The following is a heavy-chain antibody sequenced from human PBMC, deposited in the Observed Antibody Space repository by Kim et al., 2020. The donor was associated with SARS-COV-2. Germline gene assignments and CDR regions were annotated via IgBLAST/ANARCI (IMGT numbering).Heavy chain of an antibody. D-gene: IGHD1-26*01. CDR2: ISGSGTTI. J-gene: IGHJ4*02. V-gene: IGHV3-48*03. CDR1: GFTFSSYE. Sequence: GGSLRLSCAASGFTFSSYEMNWVRQAPGKGLEWVSYISGSGTTINYADSVKGRLSVSRDNAKNSLNLQMNSLRAEDTAVYYCARGLAQWATPYYFDYWGQGTLVTVSS. CDR3: ARGLAQWATPYYFDY.